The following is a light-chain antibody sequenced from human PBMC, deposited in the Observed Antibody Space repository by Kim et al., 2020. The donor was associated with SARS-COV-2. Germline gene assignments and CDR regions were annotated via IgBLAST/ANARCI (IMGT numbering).Light chain of an antibody. CDR1: RLNIWADYG. Sequence: RVNISCNGSRLNIWADYGVNWYQQIPGTAPQLLIYGNSHRPSGVPERFSGSKSGTSASLAITGLQAEDEADYYCQSYDSSLSGSVFGTGTKVTVL. CDR2: GNS. CDR3: QSYDSSLSGSV. V-gene: IGLV1-40*01. J-gene: IGLJ1*01.